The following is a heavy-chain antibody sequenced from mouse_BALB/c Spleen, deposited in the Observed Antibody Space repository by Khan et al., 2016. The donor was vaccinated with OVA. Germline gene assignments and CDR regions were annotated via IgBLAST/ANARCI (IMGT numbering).Heavy chain of an antibody. V-gene: IGHV1-77*01. CDR1: GYTFTDYY. J-gene: IGHJ3*01. CDR3: ARRNYFGYTFAY. Sequence: QVQLKESGAELARPGASVKLSCKASGYTFTDYYINWVKQRTGQGLEWIGEISPGSGDPYYNEKFKGQATLTADKSSTTAYMQLRSRTSEASAVYFGARRNYFGYTFAYWGQGTLVTVAA. CDR2: ISPGSGDP. D-gene: IGHD1-2*01.